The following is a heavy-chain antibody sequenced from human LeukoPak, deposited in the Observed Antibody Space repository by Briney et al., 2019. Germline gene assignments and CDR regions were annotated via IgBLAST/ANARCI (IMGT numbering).Heavy chain of an antibody. D-gene: IGHD3-10*01. CDR2: INPNSGGT. Sequence: ASVKVSCKASRGTFSSYTISWVRQAPGQGLEWMGWINPNSGGTNYAQKFQGRVTMTRDTSISTAYMELSRLRSDDTAVYYCARDDGSGAGGYWGQGTLVTVSS. J-gene: IGHJ4*02. CDR3: ARDDGSGAGGY. CDR1: RGTFSSYT. V-gene: IGHV1-2*02.